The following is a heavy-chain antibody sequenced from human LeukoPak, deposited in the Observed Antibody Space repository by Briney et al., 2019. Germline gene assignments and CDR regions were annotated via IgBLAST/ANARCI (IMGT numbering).Heavy chain of an antibody. V-gene: IGHV1-69*02. J-gene: IGHJ4*02. Sequence: ASVKVSCKASGYTFTGYYMHWVRQAPGQGLEWMGRIIPILNITDYTQNFQGRVTITADKSTSTAYMELSSLRSEDTAVYYCARGKHYYDTSGYPHTLYYFDYWGQGTLVTVSS. CDR2: IIPILNIT. CDR3: ARGKHYYDTSGYPHTLYYFDY. D-gene: IGHD3-22*01. CDR1: GYTFTGYY.